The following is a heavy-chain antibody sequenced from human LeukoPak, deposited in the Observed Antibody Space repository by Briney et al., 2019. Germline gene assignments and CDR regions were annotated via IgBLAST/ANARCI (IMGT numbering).Heavy chain of an antibody. CDR3: ARMSPRATKASFDY. Sequence: SETLSLTCTVSGGSISSYYWSWIRQPPGKGLEWIGYIYYSGSTNYNPSLKSRVTISVDTSKNQFPLKLSSVTAADTAVYYCARMSPRATKASFDYWGQGTLVTVSS. CDR1: GGSISSYY. V-gene: IGHV4-59*01. CDR2: IYYSGST. J-gene: IGHJ4*02. D-gene: IGHD1-26*01.